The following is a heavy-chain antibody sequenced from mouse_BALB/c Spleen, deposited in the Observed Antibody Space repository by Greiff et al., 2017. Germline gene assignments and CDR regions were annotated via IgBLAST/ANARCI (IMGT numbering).Heavy chain of an antibody. CDR1: GFSLTSYG. CDR2: IWAGGST. Sequence: QVQLKESGPGLVAPSQSLSITCTVSGFSLTSYGVHWVRQPPGKGLEWLGVIWAGGSTNYNSALMSRLSISKDNSKSQVFLKMNSLQTDDTAMYYCARDGGDGYSWFAYWGQGTLVTVSA. CDR3: ARDGGDGYSWFAY. D-gene: IGHD2-3*01. J-gene: IGHJ3*01. V-gene: IGHV2-9*02.